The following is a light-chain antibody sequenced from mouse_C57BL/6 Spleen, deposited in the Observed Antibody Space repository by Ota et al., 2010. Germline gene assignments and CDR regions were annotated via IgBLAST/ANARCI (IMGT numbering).Light chain of an antibody. J-gene: IGKJ4*01. V-gene: IGKV4-68*01. Sequence: QILLTQSPAIMSASPGEKVTMTCSASSSVSYMYWYQQKPRSSPKPWIYLTSNLASGVPARFSGSGSGTSYSLTISSMEAEDAATYYCQQWSSNPFTFGSGTKLEIK. CDR3: QQWSSNPFT. CDR1: SSVSY. CDR2: LTS.